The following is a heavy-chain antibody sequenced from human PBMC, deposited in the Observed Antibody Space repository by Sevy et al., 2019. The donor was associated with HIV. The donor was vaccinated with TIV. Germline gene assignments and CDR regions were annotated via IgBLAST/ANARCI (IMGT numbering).Heavy chain of an antibody. J-gene: IGHJ4*02. D-gene: IGHD2-2*01. Sequence: GGSLRLSCAASGFTFSDYYMNWVRQAPGKGLEWVSSISGRSSYIHYADSVRGRFTISRDKAKNSLYLQMNSLRADDTDVYFCARDGGCSSTSCLLYFDSWGQGALVTVSS. V-gene: IGHV3-21*06. CDR3: ARDGGCSSTSCLLYFDS. CDR1: GFTFSDYY. CDR2: ISGRSSYI.